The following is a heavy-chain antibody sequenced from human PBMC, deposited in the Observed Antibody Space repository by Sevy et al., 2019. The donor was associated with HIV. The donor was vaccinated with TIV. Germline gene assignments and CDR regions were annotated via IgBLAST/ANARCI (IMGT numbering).Heavy chain of an antibody. V-gene: IGHV4-39*01. D-gene: IGHD2-2*01. CDR1: GGSISSSNYY. J-gene: IGHJ5*02. CDR2: IFYTGTT. CDR3: ARDHLLSLAYSWFDP. Sequence: ETLSLTCTVSGGSISSSNYYWGWIRQSPGKGLEWIGSIFYTGTTHYNPSLKSRVTISVDTSKNQFSLKLSSVTAADTAVYYCARDHLLSLAYSWFDPWGQGTLVTVSS.